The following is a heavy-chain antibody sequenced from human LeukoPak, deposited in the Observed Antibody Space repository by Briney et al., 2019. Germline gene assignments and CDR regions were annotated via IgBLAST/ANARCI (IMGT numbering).Heavy chain of an antibody. CDR3: ARVRIVAGIDC. V-gene: IGHV3-7*03. D-gene: IGHD5-12*01. CDR2: INQDGSEK. J-gene: IGHJ4*02. CDR1: EFTFSSHW. Sequence: GGSLRLCCAASEFTFSSHWMSWVRQAPGKGLEWVANINQDGSEKYYVDSVKGRFTIPRDNAKNSLYLQMNSLRAEDAAVYYCARVRIVAGIDCWGQGTLVTVSS.